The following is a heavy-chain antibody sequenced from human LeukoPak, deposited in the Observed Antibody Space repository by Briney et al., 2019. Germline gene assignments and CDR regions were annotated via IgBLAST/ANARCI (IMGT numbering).Heavy chain of an antibody. CDR3: AKMGADSGSYLNYYYYYGMDV. CDR2: ISYDGSNK. V-gene: IGHV3-30*18. CDR1: GFTFSSYG. D-gene: IGHD1-26*01. J-gene: IGHJ6*02. Sequence: GRSLRLSCAASGFTFSSYGMHWVRQAPGKGLEWVAVISYDGSNKYYADSVKGRFTISRDNSKNTLYLQMNSLRAEDTAVYYCAKMGADSGSYLNYYYYYGMDVWGQGTTVTVSS.